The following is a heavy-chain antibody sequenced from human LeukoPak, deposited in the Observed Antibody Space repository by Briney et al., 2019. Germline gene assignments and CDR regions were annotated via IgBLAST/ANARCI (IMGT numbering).Heavy chain of an antibody. CDR3: ASAMYYYDSSGYYPPFDY. D-gene: IGHD3-22*01. CDR2: IIPIFVTA. V-gene: IGHV1-69*05. CDR1: GGTFSSYA. Sequence: SVKVSCKASGGTFSSYAISWVRQAPGQGLEWMGGIIPIFVTANYAQKFQGRVTITTDESTSTAYMELSSLRSEDTAVYYCASAMYYYDSSGYYPPFDYWGQGTLVTVSS. J-gene: IGHJ4*02.